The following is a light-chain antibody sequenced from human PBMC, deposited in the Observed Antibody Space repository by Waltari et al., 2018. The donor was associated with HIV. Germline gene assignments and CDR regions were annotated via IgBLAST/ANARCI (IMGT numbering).Light chain of an antibody. CDR1: NSDVGGYNY. V-gene: IGLV2-11*01. CDR2: DVI. J-gene: IGLJ2*01. Sequence: QSALTQPRSVSGSQGQSVTISCTGTNSDVGGYNYVSWYQQRPGIAPKLMIYDVIKRPSGVPVRFSGSKSGSTASLTISGLQAEDEADYYCCSYAGTYTYVVFGGGTKLTVL. CDR3: CSYAGTYTYVV.